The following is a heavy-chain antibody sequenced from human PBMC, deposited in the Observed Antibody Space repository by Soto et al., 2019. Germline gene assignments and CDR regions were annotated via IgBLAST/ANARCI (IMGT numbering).Heavy chain of an antibody. V-gene: IGHV5-10-1*04. Sequence: PGESLKISCQAFEYSFSIFWISWVRQLPGKGLEWMGRIDPSNSYVAYSPSFQGQVTISVDRSARTAFLHWSSLKASDSATYYCARHTAGSGNANFDFWGQGSQATVSS. CDR3: ARHTAGSGNANFDF. D-gene: IGHD3-10*01. J-gene: IGHJ4*02. CDR2: IDPSNSYV. CDR1: EYSFSIFW.